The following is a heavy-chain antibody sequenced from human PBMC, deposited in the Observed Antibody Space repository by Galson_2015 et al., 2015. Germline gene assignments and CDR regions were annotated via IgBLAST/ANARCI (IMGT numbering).Heavy chain of an antibody. J-gene: IGHJ6*02. Sequence: SLRLSCAASGFTSSSYWMSWVRQAPGKGLEWVANIKQDGSEKYYVDSVKGRFTISRDNAKNSLCLQMNSLRAEDTAVYYCALGSSGWSYYYYYCMDVWGQGTTVTVSS. CDR2: IKQDGSEK. D-gene: IGHD6-19*01. CDR3: ALGSSGWSYYYYYCMDV. CDR1: GFTSSSYW. V-gene: IGHV3-7*01.